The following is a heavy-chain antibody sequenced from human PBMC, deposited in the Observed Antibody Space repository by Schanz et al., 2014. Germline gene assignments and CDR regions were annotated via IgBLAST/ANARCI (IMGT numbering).Heavy chain of an antibody. CDR2: ISASGGDT. V-gene: IGHV3-23*01. CDR3: AKVRYSSGWRGDYFDE. CDR1: EFTFSTDA. D-gene: IGHD6-25*01. J-gene: IGHJ4*02. Sequence: DVHLLESGGGLVQPGGSLRLSCAASEFTFSTDAMSWVRQAPGKGLEWLSVISASGGDTYYAESVKGRFTISRDNSKNTPNLQMNSLRAEDTAVDYGAKVRYSSGWRGDYFDEWGQGTLVTVAS.